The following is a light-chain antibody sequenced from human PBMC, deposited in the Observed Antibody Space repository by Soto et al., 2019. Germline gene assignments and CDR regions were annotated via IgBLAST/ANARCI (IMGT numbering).Light chain of an antibody. Sequence: QSALTQPAPVSGSPGQSITISCTGTSSDVGGYNYVSWYQQYPGKAPKLMIYDVTDRPSGVSNRFSGSKSGNTASLTISGLQPEDEADYYCSSYTSASTHWVFGGGTKLTVL. CDR2: DVT. CDR1: SSDVGGYNY. J-gene: IGLJ3*02. CDR3: SSYTSASTHWV. V-gene: IGLV2-14*01.